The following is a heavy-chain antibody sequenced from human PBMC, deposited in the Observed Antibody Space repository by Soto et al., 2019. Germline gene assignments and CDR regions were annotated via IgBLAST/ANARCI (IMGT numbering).Heavy chain of an antibody. CDR2: INSDGSST. D-gene: IGHD4-17*01. Sequence: GGSLRLSCAASGFTFSSYWMHWVRQAPGKGLVWVSRINSDGSSTSYADSVKGRFSISRDNAKNTVYLQMNSLRAEDTAVYYCAKAVYGPSEYWGQGTLVTVSS. CDR1: GFTFSSYW. J-gene: IGHJ4*02. V-gene: IGHV3-74*01. CDR3: AKAVYGPSEY.